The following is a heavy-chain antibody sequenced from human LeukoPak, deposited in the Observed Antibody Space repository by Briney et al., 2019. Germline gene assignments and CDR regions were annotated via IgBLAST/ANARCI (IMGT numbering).Heavy chain of an antibody. J-gene: IGHJ2*01. Sequence: PSETLSLTCAVYGGSFSGYYWSWIRQPPGKGLEWIGEINHSGSTNYNPSLKSRATISVDTSKNQFSLKLSSVTAADTAVYYCARSIFTVTYWYFDLWGRSTLVTVSS. V-gene: IGHV4-34*01. CDR3: ARSIFTVTYWYFDL. D-gene: IGHD4-17*01. CDR1: GGSFSGYY. CDR2: INHSGST.